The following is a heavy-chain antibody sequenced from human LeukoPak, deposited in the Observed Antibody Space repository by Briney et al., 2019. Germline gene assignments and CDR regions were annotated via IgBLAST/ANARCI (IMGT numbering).Heavy chain of an antibody. CDR2: ISGSGGST. J-gene: IGHJ4*02. CDR1: GFTFSSYA. V-gene: IGHV3-23*01. Sequence: GGSLRLSCAASGFTFSSYAMSWVRQAPGKGLEWVSAISGSGGSTYYADSVKGRFTISRDNAKNTLYLQMNSLRAEDTAVYYCAKSHYDILTGYYNVMNYWGQGTLVTVSS. CDR3: AKSHYDILTGYYNVMNY. D-gene: IGHD3-9*01.